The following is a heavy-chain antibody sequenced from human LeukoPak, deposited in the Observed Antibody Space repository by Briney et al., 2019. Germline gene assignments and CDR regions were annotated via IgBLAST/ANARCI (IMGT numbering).Heavy chain of an antibody. Sequence: ASVKVSCKASGYTFTSYGISWVRQAPGQGLEWMGWISAYNGNTNYAQKLRGRVTMTTDTSTSTAYMELRSLRSDDTAVYYCARTPAWTVTTSHLDYWGQGTLVTVSS. J-gene: IGHJ4*02. CDR3: ARTPAWTVTTSHLDY. CDR2: ISAYNGNT. CDR1: GYTFTSYG. D-gene: IGHD4-17*01. V-gene: IGHV1-18*01.